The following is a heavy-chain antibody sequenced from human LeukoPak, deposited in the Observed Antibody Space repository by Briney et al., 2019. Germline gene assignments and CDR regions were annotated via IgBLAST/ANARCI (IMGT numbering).Heavy chain of an antibody. CDR3: ARVSGYDFWSGTDY. V-gene: IGHV3-23*01. CDR1: GFTFSSYA. Sequence: GGSLRLSCAASGFTFSSYAMSWVRQAPGKGLEWVSAISGSGGSTYYADSVKGRFTISRDNSKNTLYLQMNSLRAEDTAVYYCARVSGYDFWSGTDYWGQGTLVTVSS. J-gene: IGHJ4*02. CDR2: ISGSGGST. D-gene: IGHD3-3*01.